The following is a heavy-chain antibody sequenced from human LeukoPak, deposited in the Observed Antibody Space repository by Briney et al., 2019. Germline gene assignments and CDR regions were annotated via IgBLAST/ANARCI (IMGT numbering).Heavy chain of an antibody. D-gene: IGHD3-22*01. Sequence: ASVKVSCKASGYTFTSYYMHWVRQAPGQGLEWMGIINPSGGSTSYAQKFQGRVTMTRDMSTSTVYMELSSLRSEDTAVYYCARASYDSSGYTMISYWGQGTLVTVSS. CDR2: INPSGGST. V-gene: IGHV1-46*01. CDR3: ARASYDSSGYTMISY. CDR1: GYTFTSYY. J-gene: IGHJ4*02.